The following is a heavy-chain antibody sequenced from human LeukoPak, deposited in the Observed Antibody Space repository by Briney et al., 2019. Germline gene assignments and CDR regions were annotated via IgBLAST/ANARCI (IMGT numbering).Heavy chain of an antibody. D-gene: IGHD2-2*03. Sequence: SETLSLTCTVSGGSISSSSYYWGWIRQPPGKGLEWIGSIYYSGSTYYNPFLKSRVTISVDTSKNQFSLKLSSVTAADTAVYYCASGDCSSTSCYCYYYYMDVWGKGTTVTVSS. J-gene: IGHJ6*03. CDR2: IYYSGST. CDR3: ASGDCSSTSCYCYYYYMDV. V-gene: IGHV4-39*07. CDR1: GGSISSSSYY.